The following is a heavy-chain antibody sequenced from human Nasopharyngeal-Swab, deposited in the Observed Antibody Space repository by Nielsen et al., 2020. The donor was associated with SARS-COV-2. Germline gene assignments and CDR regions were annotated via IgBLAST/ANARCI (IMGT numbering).Heavy chain of an antibody. D-gene: IGHD3-10*01. CDR2: IKQEGSEK. CDR3: ARRLVGFGGAHYYYYGMDV. V-gene: IGHV3-7*02. Sequence: ESPKISCAASGFTLSSYWMSWVRQAPGEGLEWVANIKQEGSEKCYVDSVKDRFTISRDNAKNSLFLEMHGLRADDTAVYYFARRLVGFGGAHYYYYGMDVWGLGTTVTVSS. CDR1: GFTLSSYW. J-gene: IGHJ6*02.